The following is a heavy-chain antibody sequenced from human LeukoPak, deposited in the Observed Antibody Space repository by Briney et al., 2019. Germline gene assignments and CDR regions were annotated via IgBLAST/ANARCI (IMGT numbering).Heavy chain of an antibody. J-gene: IGHJ4*02. Sequence: GASVKVSCKASGGTFSSYAISWVRQAPGQGLEWMGRIIPILGLANYAQKFQGRVTITADKSTSTAYMELSSLRSEDTAVYYCARDYYDSSGYYGFDYWGQGTLVTVSS. CDR3: ARDYYDSSGYYGFDY. CDR1: GGTFSSYA. V-gene: IGHV1-69*04. CDR2: IIPILGLA. D-gene: IGHD3-22*01.